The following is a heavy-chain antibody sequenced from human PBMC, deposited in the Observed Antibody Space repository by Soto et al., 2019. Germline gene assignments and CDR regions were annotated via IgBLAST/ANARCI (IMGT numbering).Heavy chain of an antibody. D-gene: IGHD1-1*01. Sequence: SGKPSCKASGYTFTSYGISWVRQAPGQGHEWMGWISAYNGNTNYAQKLQGRVTMTTDTSTSTAYMELRSLRSEDTAVYYCAATFIAGDGYDYDGLDVWGQGTTVLGSS. CDR2: ISAYNGNT. J-gene: IGHJ6*02. CDR1: GYTFTSYG. V-gene: IGHV1-18*01. CDR3: AATFIAGDGYDYDGLDV.